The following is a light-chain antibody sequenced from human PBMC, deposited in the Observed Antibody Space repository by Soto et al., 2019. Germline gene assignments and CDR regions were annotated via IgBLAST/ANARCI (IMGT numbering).Light chain of an antibody. J-gene: IGKJ1*01. CDR3: QQYHNWPPWT. V-gene: IGKV3-15*01. Sequence: EIVMTQSPATLSVSPGERATLSCRASQSVGGNLAWYQQKPGQAPRLVIYGASTRATGIPARFSGSGSGTDFTITISSLQSEDFGLYYCQQYHNWPPWTFGQGTKVE. CDR1: QSVGGN. CDR2: GAS.